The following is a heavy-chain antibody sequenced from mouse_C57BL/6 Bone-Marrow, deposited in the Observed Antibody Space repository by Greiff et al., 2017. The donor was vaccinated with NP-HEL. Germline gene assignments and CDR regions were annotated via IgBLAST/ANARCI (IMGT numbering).Heavy chain of an antibody. CDR1: GYAFTNYL. CDR3: ARSVFAY. CDR2: IYPSDSET. J-gene: IGHJ3*01. Sequence: QVQLQQSGAELVRPGTSVKVSCKASGYAFTNYLIEWVKQRPGQGLEWIGNIYPSDSETHYNQKFKDKATLTVDKSSSTAYMQLSSLTSEDSAVYYCARSVFAYWGQGTLVTVSA. V-gene: IGHV1-61*01.